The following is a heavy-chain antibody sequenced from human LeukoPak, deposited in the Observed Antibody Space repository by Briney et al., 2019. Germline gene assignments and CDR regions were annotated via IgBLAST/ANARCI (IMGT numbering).Heavy chain of an antibody. CDR2: LIPIFGTP. CDR3: ARGVVTSVSDYFDY. V-gene: IGHV1-69*06. CDR1: GGNFNNDD. Sequence: SVEVSCKSSGGNFNNDDFRWVRQAPGQGLEWIGGLIPIFGTPNYSQKFQGRVTITADKSTSTAYMELTNLRSDDTAVYFCARGVVTSVSDYFDYWGQGTLVTVSS. D-gene: IGHD2-21*02. J-gene: IGHJ4*02.